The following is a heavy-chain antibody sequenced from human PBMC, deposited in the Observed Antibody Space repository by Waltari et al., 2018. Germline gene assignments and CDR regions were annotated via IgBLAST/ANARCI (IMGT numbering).Heavy chain of an antibody. J-gene: IGHJ3*02. CDR2: ISSSSTI. V-gene: IGHV3-48*04. Sequence: EVQLVESGGGLVQPGGSLRLSCAASGFTFSSYSLNWVRQAPGQGLEGVSYISSSSTIYYADSVKGRFTISRDNAKNSLYLQMNSLRAEDTAVYYCARVWGATNAFDIWGQGTMVTVSS. CDR3: ARVWGATNAFDI. CDR1: GFTFSSYS. D-gene: IGHD1-26*01.